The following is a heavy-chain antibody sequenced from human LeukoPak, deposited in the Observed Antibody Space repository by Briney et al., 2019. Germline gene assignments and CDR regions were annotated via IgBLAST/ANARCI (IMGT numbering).Heavy chain of an antibody. D-gene: IGHD3-10*01. Sequence: KASETLSLTCTVSGGSISSSSYYWGWIRQPPGKGLEWIGSIYYSGSTNYNPSLRRRVTISVDTSKNQISLKLSSVSAADTAVYYCARGKFYYGSGSYAIDYWGQGTLVTVSS. J-gene: IGHJ4*02. V-gene: IGHV4-39*07. CDR2: IYYSGST. CDR1: GGSISSSSYY. CDR3: ARGKFYYGSGSYAIDY.